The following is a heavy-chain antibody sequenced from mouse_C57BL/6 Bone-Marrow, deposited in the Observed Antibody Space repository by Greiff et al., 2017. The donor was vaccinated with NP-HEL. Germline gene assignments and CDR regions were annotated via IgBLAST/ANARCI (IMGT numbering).Heavy chain of an antibody. CDR2: FYPGSGSI. D-gene: IGHD1-1*01. J-gene: IGHJ2*01. Sequence: QVQQQQSGAELVKPGASVKLSCKASGYTFTEYTIHWVKQRSGQGLEWIGWFYPGSGSIQYIEKFKDKATLTADKSSSTVYMELSRLTTEDSAVYFCAKHEGGCYGSPYYFDYWGQGTTLTVSS. V-gene: IGHV1-62-2*01. CDR3: AKHEGGCYGSPYYFDY. CDR1: GYTFTEYT.